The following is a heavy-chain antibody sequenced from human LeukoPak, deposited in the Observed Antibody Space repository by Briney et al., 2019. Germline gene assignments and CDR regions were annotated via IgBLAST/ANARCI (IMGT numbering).Heavy chain of an antibody. CDR1: GYTFTSYY. CDR3: ARAGAYRYGGGDAFDI. D-gene: IGHD5-18*01. J-gene: IGHJ3*02. CDR2: INPSGTT. Sequence: ASVKVSCKASGYTFTSYYLHWLRQAPGQGPEWMGVINPSGTTGYAQKFQGRVTMTRDTSTSTVYLELSSLRSEDTAVYYCARAGAYRYGGGDAFDIWGQGTMATVSS. V-gene: IGHV1-46*01.